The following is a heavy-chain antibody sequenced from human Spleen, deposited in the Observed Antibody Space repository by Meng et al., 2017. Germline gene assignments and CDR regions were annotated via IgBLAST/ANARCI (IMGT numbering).Heavy chain of an antibody. CDR1: GYTFTGYY. J-gene: IGHJ4*02. Sequence: QVQLVQSGAEVKKPGASVKVSCKASGYTFTGYYLHWVRQAPGQGLEWMGWINPNSDGTNYAQKFQGRVTMTRDTSISTAYMELSRLRSDDTAVYYCARDDYDSSGYYYSGVDYWGQGTLVTVSS. V-gene: IGHV1-2*02. CDR2: INPNSDGT. CDR3: ARDDYDSSGYYYSGVDY. D-gene: IGHD3-22*01.